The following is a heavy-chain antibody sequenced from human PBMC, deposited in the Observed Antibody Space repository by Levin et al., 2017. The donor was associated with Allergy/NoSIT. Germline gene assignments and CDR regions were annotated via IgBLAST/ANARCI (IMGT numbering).Heavy chain of an antibody. D-gene: IGHD1-14*01. CDR1: GDSITSNNW. Sequence: SETLSLTCAVSGDSITSNNWWSWVRQPPGKGLEWIGEIYHDGSTSYKSSLKSRLIMSVDKSKNQFSLNLKSVTAADTAVYYCATRTPTGGDWGQGTLVTVSS. CDR3: ATRTPTGGD. V-gene: IGHV4-4*02. CDR2: IYHDGST. J-gene: IGHJ4*02.